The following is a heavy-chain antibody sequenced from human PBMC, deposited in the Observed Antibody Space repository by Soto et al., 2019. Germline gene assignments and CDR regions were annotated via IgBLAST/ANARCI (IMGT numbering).Heavy chain of an antibody. J-gene: IGHJ4*02. V-gene: IGHV3-21*04. CDR3: ARVPLSGFSSQWLPPPRSFDY. CDR1: GFTFCSYS. CDR2: ISSSSSYI. D-gene: IGHD6-19*01. Sequence: PGGSLTFSCAASGFTFCSYSMNWVRQAPGKGLEWVSSISSSSSYIYYADSVKGRFTISRDNAKNSLYLQMNSLRAADTAVYYCARVPLSGFSSQWLPPPRSFDYWGQGTLVTVSS.